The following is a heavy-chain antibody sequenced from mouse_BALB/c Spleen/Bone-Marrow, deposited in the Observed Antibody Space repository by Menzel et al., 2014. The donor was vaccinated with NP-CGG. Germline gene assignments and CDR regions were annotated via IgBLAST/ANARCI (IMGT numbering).Heavy chain of an antibody. D-gene: IGHD2-4*01. CDR3: TRGAYYDYSYYAMDY. Sequence: VQLKESGTVLARPGASVKMSCKASGYSFTSYWMHWVKQRPGQGLEWIGAIYPGNSDTSYNQKFKGKAKLTAVTSASTACMELSSLTNEDSAVYYCTRGAYYDYSYYAMDYWGQGTSVTVSS. CDR1: GYSFTSYW. J-gene: IGHJ4*01. V-gene: IGHV1-5*01. CDR2: IYPGNSDT.